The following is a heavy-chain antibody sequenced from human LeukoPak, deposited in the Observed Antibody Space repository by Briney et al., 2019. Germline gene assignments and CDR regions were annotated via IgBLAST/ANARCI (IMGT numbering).Heavy chain of an antibody. CDR3: ARGHYYDSSGYSFDY. Sequence: GGSLRLSCAASGFTFSSYAMAWVRQAPGKGLEWVSSISSSSSYIYYADSVKGRFTISRDNAKNSLYLQMNSLRAEDTAVYYCARGHYYDSSGYSFDYWGQGTLVTVSS. V-gene: IGHV3-21*01. J-gene: IGHJ4*02. CDR1: GFTFSSYA. CDR2: ISSSSSYI. D-gene: IGHD3-22*01.